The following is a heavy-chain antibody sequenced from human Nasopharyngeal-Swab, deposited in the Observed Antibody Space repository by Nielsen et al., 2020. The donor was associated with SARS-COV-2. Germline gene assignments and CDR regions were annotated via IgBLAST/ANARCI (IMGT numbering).Heavy chain of an antibody. Sequence: WIRQPPGKGLEWVSVIYSGGSTYYADSVKGRFTISRDNSKNTLYLQMNSLSAEDTAVYYCARDRFSGYMDVWGKGTTVTVSS. CDR2: IYSGGST. D-gene: IGHD6-25*01. J-gene: IGHJ6*03. CDR3: ARDRFSGYMDV. V-gene: IGHV3-53*01.